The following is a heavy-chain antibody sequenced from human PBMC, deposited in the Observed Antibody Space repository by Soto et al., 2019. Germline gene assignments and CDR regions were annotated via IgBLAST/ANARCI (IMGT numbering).Heavy chain of an antibody. CDR2: INPSGGST. CDR3: GRVRTRDYCSGYSPVDI. V-gene: IGHV1-46*01. Sequence: QVLLAQSGSEVKRPGASVKVACKTSGYTFTSYIIQCVRQAPGQVLEWVGMINPSGGSTNDAQKFQGRVNGTRDTSTSPVYMDFSSLRSEDTSVYYCGRVRTRDYCSGYSPVDIWGQGTMVTVSS. D-gene: IGHD3-3*01. CDR1: GYTFTSYI. J-gene: IGHJ3*02.